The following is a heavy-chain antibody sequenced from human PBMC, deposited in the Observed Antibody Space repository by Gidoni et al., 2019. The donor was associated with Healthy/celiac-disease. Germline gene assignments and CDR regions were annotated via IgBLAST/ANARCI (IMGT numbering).Heavy chain of an antibody. CDR3: ARETRFASWSEGMDY. V-gene: IGHV3-48*01. D-gene: IGHD3-3*01. CDR2: ISSSSSTI. J-gene: IGHJ4*02. Sequence: EVQLVESGGGLVQPGGSLGLCCAHSGFTFSRYSMTWVRQAPGKGLEWVSYISSSSSTIYEADSVKGRFTITRDNAKNSLYLKMNRLRAEDTAVYCGARETRFASWSEGMDYWGQGTLVTVSS. CDR1: GFTFSRYS.